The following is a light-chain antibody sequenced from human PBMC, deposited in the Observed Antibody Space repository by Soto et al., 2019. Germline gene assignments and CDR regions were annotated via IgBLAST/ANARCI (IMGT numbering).Light chain of an antibody. CDR1: QSISYW. CDR2: KAS. J-gene: IGKJ1*01. V-gene: IGKV1-5*03. Sequence: DIQMTQSPSTLSASVGDRVTITCRASQSISYWLAWYQQKPGKAPNLLIYKASSLESGVPLRFSDSGSGTEFTLTISSLQPDDFATYYCQQYNNYWTFGQGTKVEIK. CDR3: QQYNNYWT.